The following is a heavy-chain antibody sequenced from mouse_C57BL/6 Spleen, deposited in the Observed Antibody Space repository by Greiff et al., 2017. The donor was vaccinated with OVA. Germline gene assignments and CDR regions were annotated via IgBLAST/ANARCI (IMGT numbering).Heavy chain of an antibody. D-gene: IGHD1-1*01. J-gene: IGHJ2*01. CDR3: TGRHYYGSSVYFDY. CDR1: GFTFSNYW. CDR2: IRLKSDNYAT. V-gene: IGHV6-3*01. Sequence: DVQLVESGGGLVQPGGSMKLSCVASGFTFSNYWMNWVRQSPEKGLEWVAQIRLKSDNYATHYAESVKGRFTISRDDSKSSVYLQMNNLRAEDTGIYYGTGRHYYGSSVYFDYWGQGTTLTVSS.